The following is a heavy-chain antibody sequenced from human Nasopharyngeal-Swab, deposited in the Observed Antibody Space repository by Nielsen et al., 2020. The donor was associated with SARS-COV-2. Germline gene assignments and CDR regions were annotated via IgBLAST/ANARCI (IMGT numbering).Heavy chain of an antibody. CDR1: GFTFSSYS. Sequence: GGSLRLSCVASGFTFSSYSMNWVRQAPGKGLEWVSYISSSSSTIYYADSVKGRFTISRDNAKNSLYLQMNSLRDEDTAVYYCAPAKHSYYYYYGMDVWGQGTTVTVSS. V-gene: IGHV3-48*02. CDR3: APAKHSYYYYYGMDV. CDR2: ISSSSSTI. J-gene: IGHJ6*02.